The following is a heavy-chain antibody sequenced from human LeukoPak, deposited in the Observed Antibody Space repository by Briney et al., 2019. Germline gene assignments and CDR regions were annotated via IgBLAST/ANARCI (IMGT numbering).Heavy chain of an antibody. V-gene: IGHV3-23*01. D-gene: IGHD3-3*01. CDR1: GFTFSSHA. Sequence: PGGSLRLSCAASGFTFSSHAMSWVRQAPGKGLEWVSAISGSGGSTYYADSVRGRFTISRDNSKNTLYLQMDSLRAEDTAVYYCVKSGVVTSYYFDYWGQGTLVTVSS. CDR3: VKSGVVTSYYFDY. CDR2: ISGSGGST. J-gene: IGHJ4*02.